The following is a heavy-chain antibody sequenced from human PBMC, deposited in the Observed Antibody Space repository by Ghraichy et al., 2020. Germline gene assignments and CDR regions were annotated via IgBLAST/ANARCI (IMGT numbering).Heavy chain of an antibody. CDR2: IHTGGST. Sequence: LSLTCAASGLTVSANYMVWVRQAPGKGLECVSVIHTGGSTYYADSVKGRFTISRDHSKNTLYLHMNSLRAEDTALYFCARDMYCTGTTCFSNGMDVWGHGTTVTVSS. J-gene: IGHJ6*02. D-gene: IGHD2-8*02. V-gene: IGHV3-66*01. CDR3: ARDMYCTGTTCFSNGMDV. CDR1: GLTVSANY.